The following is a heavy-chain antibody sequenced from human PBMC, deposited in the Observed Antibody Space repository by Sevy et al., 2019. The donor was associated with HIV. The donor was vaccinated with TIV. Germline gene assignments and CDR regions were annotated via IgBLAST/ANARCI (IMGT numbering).Heavy chain of an antibody. D-gene: IGHD3-10*01. V-gene: IGHV4-39*01. CDR2: IYYSGST. CDR1: GGSISNSSFY. J-gene: IGHJ3*01. CDR3: ARITSRGWVVFDV. Sequence: SETLSLTCIVSGGSISNSSFYWGWIRQPPGKGLEWLGSIYYSGSTYYDPSLKSRVTLSVDTSKNQFSLKLSSVTAADTALYYCARITSRGWVVFDVWGQGTMVTVSS.